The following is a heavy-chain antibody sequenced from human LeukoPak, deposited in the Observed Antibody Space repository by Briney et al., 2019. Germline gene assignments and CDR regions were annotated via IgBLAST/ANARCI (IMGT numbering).Heavy chain of an antibody. J-gene: IGHJ3*02. CDR2: ISYDGSNK. D-gene: IGHD3-10*02. Sequence: GGSLRLSCAASGFTFRSYAMHWVRQAPGKGLEWVALISYDGSNKYYAGSVKGRFTISRDNSKHTLYLQMNSLRAEDTAVYYCAKFFTGEYVRAFDIWGQGTMVTVSS. CDR3: AKFFTGEYVRAFDI. CDR1: GFTFRSYA. V-gene: IGHV3-30*18.